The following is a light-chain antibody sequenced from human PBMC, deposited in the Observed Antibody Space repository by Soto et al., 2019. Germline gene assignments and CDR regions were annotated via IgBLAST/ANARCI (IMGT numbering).Light chain of an antibody. J-gene: IGLJ1*01. Sequence: QSVLTQPPSASGTPGQRVTISCSGSNSNIGANAVNWYQQLPGTAPTLLIYTSYQRPSGVPDRFSGSKSGTSASLAISGLQSEDEADYYCAAWDDSLNGYVFGSGTKVTVL. V-gene: IGLV1-44*01. CDR1: NSNIGANA. CDR3: AAWDDSLNGYV. CDR2: TSY.